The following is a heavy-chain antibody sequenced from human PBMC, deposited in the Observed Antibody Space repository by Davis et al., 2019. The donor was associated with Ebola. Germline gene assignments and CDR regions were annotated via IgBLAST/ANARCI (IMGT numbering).Heavy chain of an antibody. CDR2: IRQDGSAT. CDR3: ARTGDYDSAFDI. V-gene: IGHV3-7*03. CDR1: GFSFTTYS. D-gene: IGHD4-17*01. Sequence: PGGSLRLSCAASGFSFTTYSMSWVRQAPGKGLEWVTNIRQDGSATSYVDSVRGRFAISRDNAENSLYLQMNSLRAEDTAIYYCARTGDYDSAFDIWGQGTLVTVSS. J-gene: IGHJ3*02.